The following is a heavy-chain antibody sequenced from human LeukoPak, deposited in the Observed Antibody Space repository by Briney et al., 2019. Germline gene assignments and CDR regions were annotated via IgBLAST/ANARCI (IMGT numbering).Heavy chain of an antibody. CDR1: GGSFSGYY. CDR2: MNHSGST. Sequence: SETLSLTCAVYGGSFSGYYWSWIRQPPGKGLEWIGEMNHSGSTNYNPYLKSRVTISVDKSKNQFSLKLSSVTAADTAVYYCARPRIAVAGTVYFQHWGQGTLVTVSS. D-gene: IGHD6-19*01. V-gene: IGHV4-34*01. CDR3: ARPRIAVAGTVYFQH. J-gene: IGHJ1*01.